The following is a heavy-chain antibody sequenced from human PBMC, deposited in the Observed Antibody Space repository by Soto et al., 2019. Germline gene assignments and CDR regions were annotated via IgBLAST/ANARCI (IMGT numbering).Heavy chain of an antibody. CDR1: GGTFSSYA. V-gene: IGHV1-69*13. D-gene: IGHD2-21*02. CDR3: AREGIAYCGGDCYGGMDV. J-gene: IGHJ6*02. Sequence: EASVKVSCKASGGTFSSYAISWVRQAPGQGLEWMGGIIPIFGTANYAQKFQGRVTITADESTSTAYMELSSLRSEDTAVYYCAREGIAYCGGDCYGGMDVWGQGTTVTVSS. CDR2: IIPIFGTA.